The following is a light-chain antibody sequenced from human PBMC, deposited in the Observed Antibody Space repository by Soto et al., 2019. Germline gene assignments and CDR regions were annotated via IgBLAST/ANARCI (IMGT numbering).Light chain of an antibody. CDR3: QKYGSSLGK. CDR1: QCVSSN. Sequence: EIVFTLSPSTLSVFPVERATLSFMSSQCVSSNLSVYQRKPGQAPRLLFYGASSRATGIPDRFSGSGSETDFSLTISRLEPEDFAVYCCQKYGSSLGKVGQGTKV. J-gene: IGKJ1*01. CDR2: GAS. V-gene: IGKV3-20*01.